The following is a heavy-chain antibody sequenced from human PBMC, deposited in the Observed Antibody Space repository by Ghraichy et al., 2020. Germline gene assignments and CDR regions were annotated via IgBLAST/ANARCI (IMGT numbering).Heavy chain of an antibody. CDR2: ISDSGGP. CDR1: GVSISSDGYY. V-gene: IGHV4-31*03. Sequence: SETLSLTCSVSGVSISSDGYYWTWIRHHPGKGPEWIGYISDSGGPYYNPSLRSRVTISVDTSKNQFSLRLSSMTAADSAVYYCATRAARPRGWFAPWGQGILVTVSS. D-gene: IGHD6-6*01. J-gene: IGHJ5*02. CDR3: ATRAARPRGWFAP.